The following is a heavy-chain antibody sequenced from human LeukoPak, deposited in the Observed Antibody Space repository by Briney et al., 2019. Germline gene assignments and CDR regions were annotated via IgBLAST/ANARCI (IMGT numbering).Heavy chain of an antibody. CDR3: ARPSYGSGSDAFDI. D-gene: IGHD3-10*01. J-gene: IGHJ3*02. V-gene: IGHV4-59*08. CDR1: GGSISSYY. CDR2: IYYSGST. Sequence: SETLSLTCTVSGGSISSYYWSWIRQPPGKGLEWIGYIYYSGSTNYSPSLKSRVTISVDTSKNQFSLKLSSVTAADTAVYYCARPSYGSGSDAFDIWGQGTMVTVSS.